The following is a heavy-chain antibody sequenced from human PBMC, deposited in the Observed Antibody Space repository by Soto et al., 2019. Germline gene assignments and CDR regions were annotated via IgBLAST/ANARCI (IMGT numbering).Heavy chain of an antibody. Sequence: PGGSLRLSCAASGFTFSSYAMSWVRQAPGKGLEWVSAISGSGGSTYYADSVKGRFTISRENAKNSLYLQMNSLRAGDTAVYYCARDSRYYDFWSGTYYYYGMDVWGQGTTVTVSS. CDR2: ISGSGGST. CDR1: GFTFSSYA. J-gene: IGHJ6*02. D-gene: IGHD3-3*01. CDR3: ARDSRYYDFWSGTYYYYGMDV. V-gene: IGHV3-23*01.